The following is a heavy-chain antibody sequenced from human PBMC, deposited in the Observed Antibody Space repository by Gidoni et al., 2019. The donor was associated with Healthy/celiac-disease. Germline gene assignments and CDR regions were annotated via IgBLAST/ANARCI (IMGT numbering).Heavy chain of an antibody. CDR1: GFTFRSYW. Sequence: EVQLVESGGGLVQPGGSLRLSCAASGFTFRSYWMHGVRQAPGKGLVWVSRINSDGSSTSYADSVKGRFTISRDNAKNTLYLQMNSLRAEDTAVYYCAREDEYQLLSAYYYYGMDVWGQGTTVTVSS. CDR3: AREDEYQLLSAYYYYGMDV. CDR2: INSDGSST. J-gene: IGHJ6*02. V-gene: IGHV3-74*01. D-gene: IGHD2-2*01.